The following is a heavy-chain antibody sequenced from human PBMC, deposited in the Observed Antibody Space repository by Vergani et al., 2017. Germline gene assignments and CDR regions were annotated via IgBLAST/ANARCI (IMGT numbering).Heavy chain of an antibody. CDR1: GFTFSSYS. CDR3: AKGGRIYCSSTSCYIDYYFDY. CDR2: ISYDGSNK. V-gene: IGHV3-30*18. D-gene: IGHD2-2*02. J-gene: IGHJ4*02. Sequence: VQLVESGGGLVQPGGSLRLSCAASGFTFSSYSMNWVRQAPGKGLEWVAVISYDGSNKYYADSVKGRFTISRDNSKNTLYLQMNSLRAEDTAVYYCAKGGRIYCSSTSCYIDYYFDYWGQGTLVTVSS.